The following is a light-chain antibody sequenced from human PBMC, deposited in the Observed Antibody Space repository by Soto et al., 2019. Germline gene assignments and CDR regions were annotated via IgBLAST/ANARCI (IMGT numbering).Light chain of an antibody. J-gene: IGKJ5*01. CDR2: SAS. CDR3: QKINTAPLT. CDR1: QDIRVY. V-gene: IGKV1-27*01. Sequence: DIQMTQSPSSPSAPVGARVTITCRASQDIRVYLAWSQQKPGKVPKVLIYSASTLQSGVPSRFSCSGSGTDFTLTISSLQPEDVATYCSQKINTAPLTFGQGTRLEIK.